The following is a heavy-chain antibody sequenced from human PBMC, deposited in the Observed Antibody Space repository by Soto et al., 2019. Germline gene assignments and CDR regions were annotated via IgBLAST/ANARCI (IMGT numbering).Heavy chain of an antibody. CDR3: STEHAGGYCSSASCSYFDF. D-gene: IGHD2-2*01. CDR2: IKSKTDGGTT. J-gene: IGHJ4*02. V-gene: IGHV3-15*01. Sequence: GGSPSLSCVASGFTVRNAWMSWVRQAPGKGLEWVGRIKSKTDGGTTDYAAPVKGRFTISRDDSKNTLYLQVNSLKTEDTAVYYCSTEHAGGYCSSASCSYFDFWGQGTLVTVSS. CDR1: GFTVRNAW.